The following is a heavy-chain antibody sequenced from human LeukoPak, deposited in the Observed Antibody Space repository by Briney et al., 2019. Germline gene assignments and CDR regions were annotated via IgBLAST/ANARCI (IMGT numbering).Heavy chain of an antibody. CDR3: ARDRTNWFDP. V-gene: IGHV4-31*03. D-gene: IGHD1/OR15-1a*01. CDR2: IYYSGST. Sequence: SQTLSLTCTVSGGSISSGGYYWSWIRQHPGKGLEWIGYIYYSGSTYYNPSLKSRVTISVDTSKNQFSLKLSSVTAADTAVYYCARDRTNWFDPWGQGTLVTVSS. CDR1: GGSISSGGYY. J-gene: IGHJ5*02.